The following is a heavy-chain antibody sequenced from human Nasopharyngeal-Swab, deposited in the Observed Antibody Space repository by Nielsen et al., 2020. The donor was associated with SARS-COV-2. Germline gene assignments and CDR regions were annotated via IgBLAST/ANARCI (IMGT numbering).Heavy chain of an antibody. Sequence: LSLTCAASGFIFSDSAIHWVRQASGKGLEWVGRIRSKGNSYATGYAASVECRFTISSDDSKNTAYLQMNSLMTEDTAVYYCSRCGGSCYTGKDYWGQGTLVTVSS. D-gene: IGHD2-15*01. CDR2: IRSKGNSYAT. J-gene: IGHJ4*02. CDR1: GFIFSDSA. V-gene: IGHV3-73*01. CDR3: SRCGGSCYTGKDY.